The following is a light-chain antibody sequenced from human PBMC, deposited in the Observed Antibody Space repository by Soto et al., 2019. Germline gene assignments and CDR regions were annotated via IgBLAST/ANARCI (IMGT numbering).Light chain of an antibody. V-gene: IGLV1-40*01. CDR2: GNS. J-gene: IGLJ1*01. Sequence: QSVLTQPPSVSGAPGQRVTISCTGSSSNIGAGYDVHWYQQLPGTAPKLLIYGNSNRPSGVPDRFSGSKSGTSASLAITGLQAEDEADYYYQSYDSSLSPVFGTGTKVTVL. CDR3: QSYDSSLSPV. CDR1: SSNIGAGYD.